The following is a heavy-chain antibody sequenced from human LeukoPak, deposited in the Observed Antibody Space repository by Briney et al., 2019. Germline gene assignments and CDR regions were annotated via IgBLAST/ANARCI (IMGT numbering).Heavy chain of an antibody. D-gene: IGHD5-12*01. CDR2: IAYSGST. Sequence: SETLSLTCTVSGGSINSYYWSWIRQPPGKGLEWIGYIAYSGSTNYNPSLRSRVTISVDTSKNQFSLKLSSVTAADTATYYCARTVSGYYFNPWGQGTLVTVSS. V-gene: IGHV4-59*01. CDR3: ARTVSGYYFNP. CDR1: GGSINSYY. J-gene: IGHJ5*02.